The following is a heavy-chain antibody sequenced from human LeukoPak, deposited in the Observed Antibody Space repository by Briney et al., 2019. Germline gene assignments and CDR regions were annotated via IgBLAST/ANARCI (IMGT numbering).Heavy chain of an antibody. CDR2: ISAYNGNT. CDR1: VYTFTSYG. CDR3: AREVLSYYGSGSYYLFDY. D-gene: IGHD3-10*01. J-gene: IGHJ4*02. V-gene: IGHV1-18*01. Sequence: ASVKVSCKASVYTFTSYGISWVRQAPGQGLEWMGWISAYNGNTNYAQKLQRRVNITTDTSTSTDYMELRSLRSDDTAVYYCAREVLSYYGSGSYYLFDYWGQRTLHTVSS.